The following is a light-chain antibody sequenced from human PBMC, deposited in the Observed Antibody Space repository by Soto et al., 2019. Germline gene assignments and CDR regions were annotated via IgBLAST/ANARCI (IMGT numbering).Light chain of an antibody. V-gene: IGKV2-30*01. CDR3: MQGKRLPGT. CDR2: KLF. CDR1: QGLVDSDGMSH. Sequence: VVMTRTPLFLSVHLGLPASVSCRSSQGLVDSDGMSHLSWYQQRPGKSPRRLIYKLFNRESGVPDRFSGYGSGTDFTLKISSVQAEDVGVYYCMQGKRLPGTFGQGTKVDI. J-gene: IGKJ1*01.